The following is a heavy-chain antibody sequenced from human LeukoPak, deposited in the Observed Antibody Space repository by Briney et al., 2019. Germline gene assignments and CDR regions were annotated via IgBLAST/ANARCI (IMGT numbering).Heavy chain of an antibody. J-gene: IGHJ4*02. V-gene: IGHV3-7*03. CDR1: GFTFSRHW. Sequence: GGSLRLSCAASGFTFSRHWMTWVRQAPGKGLEWVANIRHDGSEKNYVDSVKGRFTTSRDNAKNSLYLQMNSLRAEDTAVYYCATPLDYYDRSDSHQGGDWGQGTLVTVSS. CDR3: ATPLDYYDRSDSHQGGD. CDR2: IRHDGSEK. D-gene: IGHD3-22*01.